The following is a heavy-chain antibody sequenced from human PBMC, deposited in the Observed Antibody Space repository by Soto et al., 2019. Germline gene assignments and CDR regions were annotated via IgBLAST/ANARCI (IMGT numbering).Heavy chain of an antibody. CDR3: ARGTLV. V-gene: IGHV4-31*03. CDR2: VSYTGNT. Sequence: QVQLQESGPGLMQPSQTLSLTCTVSGGSIGSGGYWWSWIRQHPGRGLEWIGFVSYTGNTQYNPSLKSRVNISVYTSTKQFSLKLSSVTAADTAVYYCARGTLVWGQGTLVTVSS. J-gene: IGHJ4*02. D-gene: IGHD2-2*01. CDR1: GGSIGSGGYW.